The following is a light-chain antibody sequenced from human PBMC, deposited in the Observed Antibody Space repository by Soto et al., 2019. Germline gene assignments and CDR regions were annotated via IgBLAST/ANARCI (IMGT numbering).Light chain of an antibody. CDR2: DAS. CDR1: QSISGW. V-gene: IGKV1-5*01. J-gene: IGKJ1*01. CDR3: QQYNSYSMT. Sequence: DIQMTQSPPTLSASVGDRVTLTCRASQSISGWLAWYQQKPGKAPKLLIYDASTLESGAPSRFSGSGSGTESTLTISSLQPDDFATYYCQQYNSYSMTFGQGTKVDIK.